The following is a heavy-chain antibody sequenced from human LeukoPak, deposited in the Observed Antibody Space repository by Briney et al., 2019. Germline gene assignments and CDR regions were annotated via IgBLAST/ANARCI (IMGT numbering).Heavy chain of an antibody. V-gene: IGHV1-69*01. CDR3: ARGGYGGNRDYYYGMDV. J-gene: IGHJ6*02. CDR2: IIPNFGTA. D-gene: IGHD4-23*01. CDR1: GGTFSSYA. Sequence: GSSVKVSCKASGGTFSSYAISWVRQAPGQGLEWMGGIIPNFGTANYAQKFQGRVTITADESTSTAYMELSSLRSEDTAVYYCARGGYGGNRDYYYGMDVWGQGTTVTVSS.